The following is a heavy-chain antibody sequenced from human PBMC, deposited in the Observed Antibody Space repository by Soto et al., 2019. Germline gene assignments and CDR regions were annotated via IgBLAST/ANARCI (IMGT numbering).Heavy chain of an antibody. CDR2: IDPSDSYT. V-gene: IGHV5-10-1*01. J-gene: IGHJ4*02. CDR1: GYSFTSYW. CDR3: ARDNTYYYASF. D-gene: IGHD3-10*01. Sequence: GESLQISCKGSGYSFTSYWISWLRQMHGKGLEWMGRIDPSDSYTNYSPSFQGHVTISADKSISTAYLQWSSLKASDTAMYYCARDNTYYYASFWGQGTMVTVSS.